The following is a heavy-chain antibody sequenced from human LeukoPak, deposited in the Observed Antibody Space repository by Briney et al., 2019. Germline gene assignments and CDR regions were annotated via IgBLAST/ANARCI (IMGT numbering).Heavy chain of an antibody. J-gene: IGHJ4*02. V-gene: IGHV3-23*01. CDR1: GFTFSTYA. CDR2: ISGSGGTT. D-gene: IGHD1-26*01. CDR3: AKDGVGATGTFDY. Sequence: GGSLRLSCTASGFTFSTYAMSWVREAPGKGLEWVSAISGSGGTTYYADYVKGRFTISRDNSKNTLFLRMSSLRAEDTAVYYCAKDGVGATGTFDYWGQGTLVTVSS.